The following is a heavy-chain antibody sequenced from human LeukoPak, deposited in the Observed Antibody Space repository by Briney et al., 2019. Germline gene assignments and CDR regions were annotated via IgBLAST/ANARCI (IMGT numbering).Heavy chain of an antibody. V-gene: IGHV4-39*01. CDR2: IYYSGNT. D-gene: IGHD2-15*01. Sequence: PSETLSLTCTVSGGSISSSSYYWGWVRQPPGKGLEWIGSIYYSGNTYYNPSLKSRVTISVDTSKNHFSLKLSSVAAADTAVYYCAGRGGRQPIKLWGQGTLVTVSS. J-gene: IGHJ1*01. CDR3: AGRGGRQPIKL. CDR1: GGSISSSSYY.